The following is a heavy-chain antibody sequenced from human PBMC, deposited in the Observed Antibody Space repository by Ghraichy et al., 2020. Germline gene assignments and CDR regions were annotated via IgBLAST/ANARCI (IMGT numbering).Heavy chain of an antibody. D-gene: IGHD3-16*01. CDR1: GGSISLY. Sequence: SETLSLTCTVSGGSISLYWSWIRQPAGKGLEWIGRIYPSGSINYNPSLNSRVTMSVDTSRNQFSLNLRSVTAADTAVYYCARDRGWAVSGQGLDYWGRGILVTVSS. J-gene: IGHJ4*02. CDR3: ARDRGWAVSGQGLDY. CDR2: IYPSGSI. V-gene: IGHV4-4*07.